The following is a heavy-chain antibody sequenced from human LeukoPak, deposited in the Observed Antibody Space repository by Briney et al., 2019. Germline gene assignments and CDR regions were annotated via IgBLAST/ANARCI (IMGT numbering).Heavy chain of an antibody. Sequence: ASVKVSCKASGYTFTSYAMNWVRQAPGQGLEWMGWINTNTGNPTYAQGFTGRFAFSLDTSVSTAYLQISSLKAEDTAVYYCARERIAVAERSFDYWGQGTLVTVSS. V-gene: IGHV7-4-1*02. D-gene: IGHD6-19*01. J-gene: IGHJ4*02. CDR3: ARERIAVAERSFDY. CDR1: GYTFTSYA. CDR2: INTNTGNP.